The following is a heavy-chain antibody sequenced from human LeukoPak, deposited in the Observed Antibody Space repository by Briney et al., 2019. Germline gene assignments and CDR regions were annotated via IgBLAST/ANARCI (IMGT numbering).Heavy chain of an antibody. V-gene: IGHV4-34*01. CDR2: INHSGST. Sequence: PSETLSLTCAVYGGSFSGYYWSWIRQPPGKGLEWIGEINHSGSTNYNPSLKSRVTISVDTSKNQFSLNLRSVTAADTALYYCARTKTLMYSSGWGDAFDIWGQGTMVTVSS. CDR1: GGSFSGYY. D-gene: IGHD6-19*01. J-gene: IGHJ3*02. CDR3: ARTKTLMYSSGWGDAFDI.